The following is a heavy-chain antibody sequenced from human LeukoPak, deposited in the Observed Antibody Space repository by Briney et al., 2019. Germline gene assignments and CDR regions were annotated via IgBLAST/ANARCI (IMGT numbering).Heavy chain of an antibody. V-gene: IGHV1-69*13. Sequence: GASVKVSCKASGGTFSSYAISWVRQAPGQGLEWMGGIIPIFGTANYAQRFQGRVTITADESTSTAYMELSSLRSEDTAVYYCARAERSQYCSGGSCYSGYYYYGMDVWGQGNPGHRLL. J-gene: IGHJ6*02. D-gene: IGHD2-15*01. CDR2: IIPIFGTA. CDR1: GGTFSSYA. CDR3: ARAERSQYCSGGSCYSGYYYYGMDV.